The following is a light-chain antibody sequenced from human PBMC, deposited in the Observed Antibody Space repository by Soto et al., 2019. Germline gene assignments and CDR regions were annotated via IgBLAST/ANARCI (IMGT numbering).Light chain of an antibody. CDR1: SSDVGSYNF. CDR2: DVI. V-gene: IGLV2-8*01. J-gene: IGLJ2*01. Sequence: QSALTQPPSASGSPGQSVTISCTGTSSDVGSYNFVSWYQHHPGKAPKLMLYDVIKRPSGVPDRFSGSKSGNTASLTVSGLQAEDEADYSCSSYAGSNNFVVFGGGTKLTVL. CDR3: SSYAGSNNFVV.